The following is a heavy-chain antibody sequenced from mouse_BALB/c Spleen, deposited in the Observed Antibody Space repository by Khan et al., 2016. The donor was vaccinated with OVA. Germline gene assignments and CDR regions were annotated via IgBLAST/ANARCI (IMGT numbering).Heavy chain of an antibody. CDR1: GFTFSTYG. CDR2: ISTGGHYT. J-gene: IGHJ3*01. V-gene: IGHV5-6*01. D-gene: IGHD1-1*01. Sequence: EVELVESGGDLVKPGGSLKLSCAASGFTFSTYGMSWVRQTPDMRLEWVATISTGGHYTYYPDSVKGRFTISSDNAKNTLYLQMSSLQSEDKAIFYCTRLEYYYNSEGCDYWGKGTLGTGSA. CDR3: TRLEYYYNSEGCDY.